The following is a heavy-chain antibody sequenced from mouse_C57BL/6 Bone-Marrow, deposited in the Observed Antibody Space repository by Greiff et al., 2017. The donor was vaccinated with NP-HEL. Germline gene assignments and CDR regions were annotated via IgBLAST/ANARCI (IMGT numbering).Heavy chain of an antibody. D-gene: IGHD1-1*01. J-gene: IGHJ2*01. V-gene: IGHV14-2*01. CDR1: GFNITDYY. CDR3: ARRGRPVVAPLDY. Sequence: EVHLVESGAELVKPGASVKLSCTASGFNITDYYMHWVKQRTEQGLEWIGRIDPEDGETKYAPKFQGKATITADTSSNTAYLQLSSLTSEDTAVYYCARRGRPVVAPLDYWGQGTTLTVSS. CDR2: IDPEDGET.